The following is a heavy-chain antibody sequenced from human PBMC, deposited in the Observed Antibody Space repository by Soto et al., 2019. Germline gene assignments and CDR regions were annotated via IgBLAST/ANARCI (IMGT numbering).Heavy chain of an antibody. V-gene: IGHV3-66*01. CDR3: ARWTAVAGLDY. Sequence: EVQLVETGGGLVQPGGSLRLSCAASGLTVSSNYMSWVRQAPGKGLEWVSVTYSGGSTNYADSLKGRFTISRDNSKNTLYLQMNSLRAEDTAVYYCARWTAVAGLDYWGRGTLVTVSS. CDR1: GLTVSSNY. D-gene: IGHD6-19*01. J-gene: IGHJ4*02. CDR2: TYSGGST.